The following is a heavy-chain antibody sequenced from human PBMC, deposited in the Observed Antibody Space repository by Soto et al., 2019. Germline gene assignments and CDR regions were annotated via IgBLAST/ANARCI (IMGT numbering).Heavy chain of an antibody. CDR1: GYTLTEIS. J-gene: IGHJ4*02. Sequence: QVQLVQSGAEVKKPGASVKVSCKVSGYTLTEISMHWVRQAPGKGLEWMGGLDPEDGETIYAQKFHGRATMTEDTSTDTADRELSSLRSEDTAVYYCATDSASGSDFEIGYWGQGTLVAVSS. D-gene: IGHD1-26*01. CDR3: ATDSASGSDFEIGY. V-gene: IGHV1-24*01. CDR2: LDPEDGET.